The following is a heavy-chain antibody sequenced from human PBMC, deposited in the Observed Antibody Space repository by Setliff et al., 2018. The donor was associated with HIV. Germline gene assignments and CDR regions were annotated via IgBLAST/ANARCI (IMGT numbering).Heavy chain of an antibody. J-gene: IGHJ4*02. V-gene: IGHV1-69*06. CDR1: GYTFTRYH. CDR2: VIPIFGTA. D-gene: IGHD5-12*01. CDR3: AREPYNGYPFFDL. Sequence: SVKVSCKASGYTFTRYHMHWVRQAPGQGPEWMGGVIPIFGTANYAQKFQGRVTITADTSTSTAYMEMTSLRSDDTAVYYCAREPYNGYPFFDLWGQGTLVTVSS.